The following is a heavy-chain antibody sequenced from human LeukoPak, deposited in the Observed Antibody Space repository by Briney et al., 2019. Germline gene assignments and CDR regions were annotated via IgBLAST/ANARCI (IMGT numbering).Heavy chain of an antibody. CDR1: GFTFTNYW. Sequence: GGSLRLSCAVSGFTFTNYWMNWVRQAPGRGLEWVANIKQDGSDKYYVDSVKGRFTISRDNAKNSLYLQMNSLRAEDTAVYYCAIAYYYDSYYWGQGTLVTVSS. V-gene: IGHV3-7*01. CDR2: IKQDGSDK. J-gene: IGHJ4*02. D-gene: IGHD3-22*01. CDR3: AIAYYYDSYY.